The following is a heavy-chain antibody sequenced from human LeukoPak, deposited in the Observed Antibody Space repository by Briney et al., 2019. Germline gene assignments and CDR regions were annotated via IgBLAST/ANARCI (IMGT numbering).Heavy chain of an antibody. D-gene: IGHD6-13*01. J-gene: IGHJ5*02. V-gene: IGHV3-30*02. Sequence: GGSLRLSCAASGFTFSSYGMHCVRQAPRKGLEWVAFIRYDGSNKYYADSVKGRFTISRDNSKNTLYLQMNSLRAEDTAVYYCANPPGIAAAGTGNWFDPWGQGTLVTVSS. CDR2: IRYDGSNK. CDR3: ANPPGIAAAGTGNWFDP. CDR1: GFTFSSYG.